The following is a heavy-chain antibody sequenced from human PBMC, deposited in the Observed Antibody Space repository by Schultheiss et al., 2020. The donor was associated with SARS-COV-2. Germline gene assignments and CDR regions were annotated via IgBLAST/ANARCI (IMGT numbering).Heavy chain of an antibody. Sequence: SETLSLTCTVSGGSIGTYYWGWIRQPPGKGLEWIGYIYYSGSIYNNPSLKSRVTMSVDTSKNQFSLKLSSVTAADTAVYYCARDNPVTQEPLDYWGQGTLVTVSS. J-gene: IGHJ4*02. V-gene: IGHV4-59*01. CDR3: ARDNPVTQEPLDY. CDR1: GGSIGTYY. CDR2: IYYSGSI. D-gene: IGHD1-14*01.